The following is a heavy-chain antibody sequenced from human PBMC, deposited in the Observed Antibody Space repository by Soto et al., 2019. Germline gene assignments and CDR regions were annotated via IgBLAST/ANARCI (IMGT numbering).Heavy chain of an antibody. CDR2: MNPGSGNT. V-gene: IGHV1-8*01. J-gene: IGHJ5*02. CDR1: GYTFTNYE. CDR3: ARMAASGSLNWFDP. Sequence: QVQLVQSGAEVKKPGASVKVSCKASGYTFTNYEINWVRQATGQGLEWMGWMNPGSGNTGYAHKFHGRVTMTRNISISTAYMELSRLGSDDTAIYYWARMAASGSLNWFDPWGQGTLVTVSS. D-gene: IGHD3-10*01.